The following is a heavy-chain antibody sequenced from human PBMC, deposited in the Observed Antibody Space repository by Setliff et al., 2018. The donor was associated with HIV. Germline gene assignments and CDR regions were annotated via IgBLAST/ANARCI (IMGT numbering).Heavy chain of an antibody. Sequence: GGSLRLSCEASGFTFSNYWMHWVRQAPGKGLEWVSRIDSDGSDTNYADSVRGRFTISRDNAKNTVYLQLTSLRAEDTAVYYCARGPQYNFWGGYLGLWGQGTLVTVSS. D-gene: IGHD3-3*01. CDR3: ARGPQYNFWGGYLGL. CDR1: GFTFSNYW. V-gene: IGHV3-74*01. J-gene: IGHJ4*02. CDR2: IDSDGSDT.